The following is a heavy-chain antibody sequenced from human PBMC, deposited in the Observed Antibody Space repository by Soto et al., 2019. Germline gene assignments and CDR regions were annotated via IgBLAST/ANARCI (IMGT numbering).Heavy chain of an antibody. CDR2: ISGSGGST. D-gene: IGHD5-12*01. V-gene: IGHV3-23*01. J-gene: IGHJ3*02. CDR1: GFTFSSYA. Sequence: GGFLRLSCAASGFTFSSYAMSWVRQAPGKGLEWVSAISGSGGSTYYADSVKGRFTISRDNSKNTLYLQMNSLRAEDTAVYYCAKETRDGYPLEDAFDIWGQGTMVTVSS. CDR3: AKETRDGYPLEDAFDI.